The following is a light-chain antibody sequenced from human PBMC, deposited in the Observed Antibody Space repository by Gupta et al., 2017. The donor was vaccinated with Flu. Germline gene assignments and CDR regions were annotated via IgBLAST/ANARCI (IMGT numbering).Light chain of an antibody. J-gene: IGKJ2*01. V-gene: IGKV3-20*01. Sequence: TLSLSPGERATLVCRASQSGGTSYLAWYHQKRGQAPRLLMYAESRRDTGITDRFSGSGCGTDFTIIISRRAPEDSGVYYCQHYSGLPVYTFGRGTTLEI. CDR3: QHYSGLPVYT. CDR1: QSGGTSY. CDR2: AES.